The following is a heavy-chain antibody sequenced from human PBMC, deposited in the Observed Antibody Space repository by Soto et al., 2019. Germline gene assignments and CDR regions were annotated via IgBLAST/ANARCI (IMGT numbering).Heavy chain of an antibody. V-gene: IGHV1-69*13. CDR1: GGTFSSYA. CDR2: IIPIFGTA. CDR3: AHSCQRYNYYYYYGMDV. D-gene: IGHD2-2*01. J-gene: IGHJ6*02. Sequence: GASVKVSCKASGGTFSSYAISWVRQAPGQGLEWMGGIIPIFGTANYAQKFQGRVTITADESTSTAYMELSSLRSEDTAVYYCAHSCQRYNYYYYYGMDVWGQGTTVTVSS.